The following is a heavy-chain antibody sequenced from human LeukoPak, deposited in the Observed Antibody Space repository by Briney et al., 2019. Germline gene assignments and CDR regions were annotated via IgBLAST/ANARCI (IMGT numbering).Heavy chain of an antibody. V-gene: IGHV3-7*01. CDR3: AVIVAAGTGVFDS. CDR2: IKEDGSEK. D-gene: IGHD6-13*01. J-gene: IGHJ4*02. CDR1: GFTISRYW. Sequence: GGSLRLSCAASGFTISRYWMSWVRQAPGKGLEWVANIKEDGSEKNYVDSVKGRFTISRDNAKSSLYLQMNSLRVEDTALYYCAVIVAAGTGVFDSWGQGTLVTVSS.